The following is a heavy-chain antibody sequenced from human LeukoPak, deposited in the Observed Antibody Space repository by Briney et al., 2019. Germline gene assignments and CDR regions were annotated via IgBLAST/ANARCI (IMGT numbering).Heavy chain of an antibody. Sequence: GGSLRLSCAASGFTFSSYSMNWVRQAPGKGPEWVSSISSRSSYIYYADSVKGRFTISRDNAQNSLYLQMNSLRAEDTVVYYCARVGTRMVTIVAPYYMDVWGKGTTVTVSS. CDR2: ISSRSSYI. D-gene: IGHD5-24*01. J-gene: IGHJ6*03. CDR1: GFTFSSYS. CDR3: ARVGTRMVTIVAPYYMDV. V-gene: IGHV3-21*01.